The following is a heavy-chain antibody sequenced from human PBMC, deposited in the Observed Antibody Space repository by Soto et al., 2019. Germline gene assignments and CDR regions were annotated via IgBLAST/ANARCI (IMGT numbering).Heavy chain of an antibody. D-gene: IGHD2-15*01. Sequence: ASVKVSCKASGYTFTSYAMHWVRQAPGQRLEWMGWINAGNGNTKYSQKFQGRVTTTRDTSASTAYMELSSLRSEDTAVYYCARDSAVVVVAEYNWFDPWGQGTLVTVSS. CDR1: GYTFTSYA. J-gene: IGHJ5*02. CDR2: INAGNGNT. CDR3: ARDSAVVVVAEYNWFDP. V-gene: IGHV1-3*01.